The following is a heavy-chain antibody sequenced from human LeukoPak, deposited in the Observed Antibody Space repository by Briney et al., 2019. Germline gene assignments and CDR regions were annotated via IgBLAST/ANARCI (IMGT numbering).Heavy chain of an antibody. Sequence: PGGSLRLSCAASGFTFSSYSMNWVRQAPGKGLEWVSSISSSSSYIYYADSVKGRFTISRDNAKNSLYLQMNSLRAEDTAVYYCARGTRSGYDFDYWGQGTLVTVSS. V-gene: IGHV3-21*01. CDR1: GFTFSSYS. CDR2: ISSSSSYI. D-gene: IGHD5-12*01. J-gene: IGHJ4*02. CDR3: ARGTRSGYDFDY.